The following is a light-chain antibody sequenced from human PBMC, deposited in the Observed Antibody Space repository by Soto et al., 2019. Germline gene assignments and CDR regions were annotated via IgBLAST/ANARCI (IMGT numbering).Light chain of an antibody. CDR3: AAWDDSLNVV. V-gene: IGLV1-47*01. J-gene: IGLJ2*01. CDR2: RND. Sequence: QSVLTQPPSASGTPGQRVTISCSGSSSNIGSNFVYWYQQLPGTAPKLLIYRNDQRPLGVPDRISGSKSGTSASLAISGLRSEDEADYYCAAWDDSLNVVFGGGTKLTVL. CDR1: SSNIGSNF.